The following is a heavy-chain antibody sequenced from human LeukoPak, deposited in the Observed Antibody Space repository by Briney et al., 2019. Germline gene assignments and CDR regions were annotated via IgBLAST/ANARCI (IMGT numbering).Heavy chain of an antibody. CDR1: GGTFSSYA. CDR2: IIPIFGTA. Sequence: SVKFSCKASGGTFSSYAISWVRQAPGQGLEWMGGIIPIFGTANYAQKFQGRVTITADESTSTAYMELSSLRSEDTAVYYCARDYYDSSGYSDYWGQGTLVTVSS. V-gene: IGHV1-69*13. D-gene: IGHD3-22*01. J-gene: IGHJ4*02. CDR3: ARDYYDSSGYSDY.